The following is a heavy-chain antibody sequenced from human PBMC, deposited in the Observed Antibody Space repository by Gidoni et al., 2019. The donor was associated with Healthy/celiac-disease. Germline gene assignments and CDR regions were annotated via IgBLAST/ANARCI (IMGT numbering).Heavy chain of an antibody. V-gene: IGHV3-53*04. J-gene: IGHJ6*02. CDR3: ARAHPGYGSGSYDTPYYYYYGMDV. CDR1: GLTARSNY. Sequence: EVQLVESGGGLVQPGGALRLSCAASGLTARSNYMSRVPQAPGKGLEWVSVIYSGGSTYYADSVKGRFTISRHNSKNTLYLQMNSLGAEDTAVYYCARAHPGYGSGSYDTPYYYYYGMDVWGQGTTVTVSS. D-gene: IGHD3-10*01. CDR2: IYSGGST.